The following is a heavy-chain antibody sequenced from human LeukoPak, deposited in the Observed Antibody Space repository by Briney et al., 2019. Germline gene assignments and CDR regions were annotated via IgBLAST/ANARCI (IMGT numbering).Heavy chain of an antibody. Sequence: ASVKVSCKASGYTFSSYGISWVRRAPGQGLELMGWISDYNGNTNYAQKVQGRVTMTTDPFTSTAYMELRSLRSDDTAVYYCARDGPDRAAWFDPWGQGTLVTVSS. CDR3: ARDGPDRAAWFDP. CDR2: ISDYNGNT. CDR1: GYTFSSYG. V-gene: IGHV1-18*01. D-gene: IGHD3-22*01. J-gene: IGHJ5*02.